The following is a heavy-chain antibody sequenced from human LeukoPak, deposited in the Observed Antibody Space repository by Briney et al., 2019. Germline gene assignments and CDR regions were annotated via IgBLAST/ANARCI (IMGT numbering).Heavy chain of an antibody. CDR1: GYTFTSYD. Sequence: GASVKVSCKASGYTFTSYDINWVRQATGQGLEWMGWMNPNSGNTGYAQKFQGRVTMTRNTSISTAYMELSSLRSEDTAAYYCARGGAYYYYMDVWGKGTTVTISS. D-gene: IGHD4-17*01. CDR2: MNPNSGNT. CDR3: ARGGAYYYYMDV. J-gene: IGHJ6*03. V-gene: IGHV1-8*01.